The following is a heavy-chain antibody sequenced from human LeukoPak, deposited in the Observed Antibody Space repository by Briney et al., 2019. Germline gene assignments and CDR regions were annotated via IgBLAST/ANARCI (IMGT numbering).Heavy chain of an antibody. CDR3: ARGAGTGTTYFQH. Sequence: GGSLRLSCAASGFTFSDYDMPWVSQVTGKGLEWVSAISSAGKTYYPGSVKGRFTISRENAKNSLYLQMNSLRDGDTAVYYCARGAGTGTTYFQHWGQGTLVTVSS. V-gene: IGHV3-13*01. D-gene: IGHD1-7*01. CDR2: ISSAGKT. CDR1: GFTFSDYD. J-gene: IGHJ1*01.